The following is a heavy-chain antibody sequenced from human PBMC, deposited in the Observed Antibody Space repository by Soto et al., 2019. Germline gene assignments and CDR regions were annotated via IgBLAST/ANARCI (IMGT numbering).Heavy chain of an antibody. J-gene: IGHJ6*03. CDR1: GFTFSSYA. CDR2: ISGSGGST. D-gene: IGHD1-7*01. Sequence: EVQLLESGGGLVQPGGSLRLSCAASGFTFSSYAMSWVRQAPGKGLEWVSGISGSGGSTYYADSVKGRFTISRDNSKNTLYLQMNSLRAEDTAVYYCVKDRDELPYYYYMDVWGKGTTVTVSS. CDR3: VKDRDELPYYYYMDV. V-gene: IGHV3-23*01.